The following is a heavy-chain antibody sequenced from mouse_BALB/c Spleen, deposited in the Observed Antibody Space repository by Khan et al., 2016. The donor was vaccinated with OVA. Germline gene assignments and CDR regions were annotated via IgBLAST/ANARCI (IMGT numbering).Heavy chain of an antibody. Sequence: QVQLKESGAELARPGASVKLSCKASGYTFTDYYINWVKLRTGQGLEWIGEISPGSGDTYYNARFKGKATLTADKSSSTAYMQLSSLTSEASAVYCCARRNYFGYTFAYWGQGTLVTVSA. CDR1: GYTFTDYY. D-gene: IGHD1-2*01. CDR2: ISPGSGDT. CDR3: ARRNYFGYTFAY. V-gene: IGHV1-77*01. J-gene: IGHJ3*01.